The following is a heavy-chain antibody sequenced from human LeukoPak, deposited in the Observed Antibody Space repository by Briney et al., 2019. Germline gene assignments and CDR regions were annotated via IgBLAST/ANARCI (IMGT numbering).Heavy chain of an antibody. D-gene: IGHD3-3*01. J-gene: IGHJ4*02. CDR3: AKTRGNFDFWSGFDY. Sequence: PGGSLRLSCAASGFIFSTYGMHWVRQAPGKGLEWVAFIRYDGSNKYYADSVKGRFTISRDNSKNTLYLQMNSLRAEDTAVYYCAKTRGNFDFWSGFDYWGQGTLVTVSS. CDR1: GFIFSTYG. CDR2: IRYDGSNK. V-gene: IGHV3-30*02.